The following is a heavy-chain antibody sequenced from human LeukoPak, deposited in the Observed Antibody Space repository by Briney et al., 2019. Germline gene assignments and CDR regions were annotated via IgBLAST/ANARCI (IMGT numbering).Heavy chain of an antibody. D-gene: IGHD2-15*01. CDR3: ARGGNSGGSLRSPFDI. CDR1: GLSISGNY. V-gene: IGHV3-53*01. CDR2: LDVGGST. J-gene: IGHJ3*02. Sequence: GGSLRLSWAASGLSISGNYMSWVRQPPGKGPEWVSVLDVGGSTYYADSVKGRFTISRDKSKNTLYLQINSLRAEDTAVYYCARGGNSGGSLRSPFDIWGRGTMVTVSS.